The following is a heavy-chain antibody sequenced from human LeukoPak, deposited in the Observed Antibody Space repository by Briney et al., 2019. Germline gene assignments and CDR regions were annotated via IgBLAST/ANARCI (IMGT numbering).Heavy chain of an antibody. CDR1: GFTFSSYA. D-gene: IGHD1-26*01. CDR2: ISGSGGST. J-gene: IGHJ4*02. V-gene: IGHV3-23*01. CDR3: AKTVVGESYAFDY. Sequence: GGSLRLSCAASGFTFSSYAMSWVRQAPGKGLEWVSAISGSGGSTYYADSVKGRFAISRDNSKNTLYLQMNSLRAEDTAVYYCAKTVVGESYAFDYWGQGTLVTVSS.